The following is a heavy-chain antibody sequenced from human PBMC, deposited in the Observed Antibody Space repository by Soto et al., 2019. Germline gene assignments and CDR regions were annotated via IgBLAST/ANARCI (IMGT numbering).Heavy chain of an antibody. Sequence: ASVKVSCKVSGDNFSSYSINWARQAPGQGPEWMGGIIPMFGATNYAQRFQGRVTITADESTTTVHMDLNSLTSEDTAVYYCARPTGYFDFWNGYPPFDFWGQGTLVTVSS. CDR1: GDNFSSYS. CDR2: IIPMFGAT. CDR3: ARPTGYFDFWNGYPPFDF. J-gene: IGHJ4*02. V-gene: IGHV1-69*13. D-gene: IGHD3-3*01.